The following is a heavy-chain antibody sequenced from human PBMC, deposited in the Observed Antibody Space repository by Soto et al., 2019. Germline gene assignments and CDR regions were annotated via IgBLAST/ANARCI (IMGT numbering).Heavy chain of an antibody. J-gene: IGHJ5*02. Sequence: LXLSCAASSFNFTNHCMHWVRQAPGKGLVWVSRITSDGKSKAYAESVKGRFAISRDNAKNTVYLQMNGLTVEDTAVYYCARESGDWPLNWFDPWGQGTLVTVSS. CDR2: ITSDGKSK. V-gene: IGHV3-74*01. D-gene: IGHD2-21*02. CDR3: ARESGDWPLNWFDP. CDR1: SFNFTNHC.